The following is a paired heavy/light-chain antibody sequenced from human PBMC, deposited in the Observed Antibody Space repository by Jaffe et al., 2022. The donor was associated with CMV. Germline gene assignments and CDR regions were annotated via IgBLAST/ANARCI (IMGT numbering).Light chain of an antibody. J-gene: IGKJ2*01. V-gene: IGKV3-20*01. Sequence: EIVLTQSPGTLSLSPGERATLSCRASQSVSSSYLAWYQQKPGQAPRLLIYGASSRATGIPDRFSGSGSGTDFTLTISRLEPEDFAVYYCQQYGSSTEYTFGQGTKLEIK. CDR3: QQYGSSTEYT. CDR1: QSVSSSY. CDR2: GAS.
Heavy chain of an antibody. Sequence: QVQLVQSGAEVKKPGASVKVSCKASGYTFTSYDINWVRQATGQGLEWMGWMNPNSGNTGYAQKFQGRVTMTRNTSISTAYMELSSLRSEDTAVYYCARGWGWELADLVGEPAPQAEQAGGYWGQGTLVTVSS. V-gene: IGHV1-8*01. CDR1: GYTFTSYD. J-gene: IGHJ4*02. D-gene: IGHD1-26*01. CDR2: MNPNSGNT. CDR3: ARGWGWELADLVGEPAPQAEQAGGY.